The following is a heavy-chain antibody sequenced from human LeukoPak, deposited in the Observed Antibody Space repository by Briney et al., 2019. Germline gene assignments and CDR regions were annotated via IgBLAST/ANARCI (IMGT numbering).Heavy chain of an antibody. CDR1: GGSISSSSYY. CDR2: IYHSGST. D-gene: IGHD1-1*01. CDR3: AVLEGNAFDI. J-gene: IGHJ3*02. V-gene: IGHV4-39*07. Sequence: PSETLSLTCTVFGGSISSSSYYWGWIRQPPGKGLEWIGSIYHSGSTNYNPSLKSRVTISVDKSKNQFSLKLSSVTAADTAVYYCAVLEGNAFDIWGQGTMVTVSS.